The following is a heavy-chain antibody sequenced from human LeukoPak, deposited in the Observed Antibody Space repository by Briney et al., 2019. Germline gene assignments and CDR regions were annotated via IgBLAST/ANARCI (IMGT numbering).Heavy chain of an antibody. D-gene: IGHD3-16*01. Sequence: ASVKVSCKASGGTFSSYAISWVRQAPGQGLEWMGRIIPIFGTANYAQKFQGRVTITTDESTSTAYMELSSLRSEDTAVYYCAFNGSTEYDYVWGSYGTPFDYWGQGTLVTVSS. CDR1: GGTFSSYA. CDR3: AFNGSTEYDYVWGSYGTPFDY. V-gene: IGHV1-69*05. J-gene: IGHJ4*02. CDR2: IIPIFGTA.